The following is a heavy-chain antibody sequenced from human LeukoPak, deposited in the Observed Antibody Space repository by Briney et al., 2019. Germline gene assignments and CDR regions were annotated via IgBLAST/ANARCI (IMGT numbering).Heavy chain of an antibody. J-gene: IGHJ4*02. CDR1: GFTFDDYA. D-gene: IGHD6-6*01. CDR3: AKDIAARPSHFDY. V-gene: IGHV3-9*03. Sequence: PGGSLRLSCAASGFTFDDYAMHWVRQAPGEGLEWVSGISGNSGSIVYADSVKGRFTISRDNAKNSLYLQMNSLRAEDMALYYCAKDIAARPSHFDYWGQGTLVTVSS. CDR2: ISGNSGSI.